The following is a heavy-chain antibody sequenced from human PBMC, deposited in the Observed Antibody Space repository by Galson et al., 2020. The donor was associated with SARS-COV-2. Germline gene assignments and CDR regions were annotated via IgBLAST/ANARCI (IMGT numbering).Heavy chain of an antibody. J-gene: IGHJ6*02. CDR3: ARAPNRGGYYYYGMDV. Sequence: SQTLSLTCAISGDSVSSNSAAWNWIRQSPSRGLEWLGRTYYRSKWYNDYAVSVKSRITINPDTSKSQFSLQLNSVTPEDTAVYYCARAPNRGGYYYYGMDVWGQGTTVTVSS. CDR2: TYYRSKWYN. V-gene: IGHV6-1*01. D-gene: IGHD3-10*01. CDR1: GDSVSSNSAA.